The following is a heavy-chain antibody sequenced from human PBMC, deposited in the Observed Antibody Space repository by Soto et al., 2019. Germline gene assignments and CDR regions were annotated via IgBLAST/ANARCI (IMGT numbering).Heavy chain of an antibody. V-gene: IGHV5-51*01. Sequence: GESLKISCKGSGYSFTSYWIGWVRQMPGKGLEWMGIIYPGDSDTRYSPSFQGQVTISADKSISTAYLQWSSLKASDTAMYYCARLGAARDPKNYYYYGMDVWGQGTTVTVSS. CDR3: ARLGAARDPKNYYYYGMDV. D-gene: IGHD6-6*01. CDR1: GYSFTSYW. J-gene: IGHJ6*02. CDR2: IYPGDSDT.